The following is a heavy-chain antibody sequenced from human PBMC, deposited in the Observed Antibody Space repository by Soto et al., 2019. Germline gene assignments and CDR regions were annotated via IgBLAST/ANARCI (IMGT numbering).Heavy chain of an antibody. CDR1: GFTFSNAW. CDR2: IKSKTDGGTT. D-gene: IGHD1-26*01. J-gene: IGHJ4*02. V-gene: IGHV3-15*07. Sequence: PGGSLRLSCAASGFTFSNAWMNWVRQAPGKGLEWVGRIKSKTDGGTTDYAAPVKGRFTISRDDSKNTLYLQMNSLKTEDTAVYYCTSCGSYYSWVPDYWGQGTLVTVSS. CDR3: TSCGSYYSWVPDY.